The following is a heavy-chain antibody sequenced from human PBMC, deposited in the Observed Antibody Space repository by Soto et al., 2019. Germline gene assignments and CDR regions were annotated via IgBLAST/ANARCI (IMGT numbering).Heavy chain of an antibody. Sequence: EVQLLESGGGLVQPGESLRLSCAASGFTFSSYAMSWVRQAPGKGLEWVSVISGSDDSTYYADSVKGRFTISRDNSKNTLYLQMNSLRAEDTAVYYCAKRSSSSPFDYRGQGTLGTVSS. V-gene: IGHV3-23*01. J-gene: IGHJ4*02. D-gene: IGHD6-6*01. CDR2: ISGSDDST. CDR3: AKRSSSSPFDY. CDR1: GFTFSSYA.